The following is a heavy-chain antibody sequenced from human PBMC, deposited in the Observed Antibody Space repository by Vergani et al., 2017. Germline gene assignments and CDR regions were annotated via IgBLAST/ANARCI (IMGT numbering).Heavy chain of an antibody. Sequence: QVQLVQSGAEVKKPGASVKVSCKASGYPFTSYGISWVRQAPGQGLEWMGWISAYNGNTNYAQKLQGRVTMTTDTSTSTAYMELRSLRSDDTAVYYCARDGRYCSSTSCYNGGEFWDYWGQGTLVTVSS. CDR1: GYPFTSYG. CDR3: ARDGRYCSSTSCYNGGEFWDY. J-gene: IGHJ4*02. V-gene: IGHV1-18*01. CDR2: ISAYNGNT. D-gene: IGHD2-2*02.